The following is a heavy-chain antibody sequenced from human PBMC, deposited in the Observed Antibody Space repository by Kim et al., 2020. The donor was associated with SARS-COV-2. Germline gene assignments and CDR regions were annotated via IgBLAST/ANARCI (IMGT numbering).Heavy chain of an antibody. J-gene: IGHJ6*02. CDR3: ARGAGRSDYYYYYGMDV. CDR1: GFTFSSYA. CDR2: ISYDGSNK. Sequence: GGSLRLSCAASGFTFSSYAMHWVRQAPGKGLEWVAVISYDGSNKYYADSVKGRFTISRDNSKNTLYLQMNSLRAEDTAVYYCARGAGRSDYYYYYGMDVWGQGTTVTVSS. V-gene: IGHV3-30*04. D-gene: IGHD3-3*01.